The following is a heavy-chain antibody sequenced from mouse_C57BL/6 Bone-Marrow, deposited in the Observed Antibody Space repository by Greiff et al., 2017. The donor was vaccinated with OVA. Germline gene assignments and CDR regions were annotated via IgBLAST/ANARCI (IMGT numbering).Heavy chain of an antibody. Sequence: EVQGVESGPELVKPGASVKMSCKASGYTFTDYNMHWVKQSHGKSLEWIGYINPNNGGTSYNQKFKGKATLTVNKSSSTAYMELRSLTSEDSAVYYCARDYYGSSYPFAYWGQGTLVTVSA. J-gene: IGHJ3*01. CDR1: GYTFTDYN. CDR2: INPNNGGT. V-gene: IGHV1-22*01. D-gene: IGHD1-1*01. CDR3: ARDYYGSSYPFAY.